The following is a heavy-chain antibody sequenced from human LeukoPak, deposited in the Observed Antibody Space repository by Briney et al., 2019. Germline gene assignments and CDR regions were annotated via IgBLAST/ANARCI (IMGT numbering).Heavy chain of an antibody. CDR3: ARTSKGIAARADY. J-gene: IGHJ4*02. CDR2: IYYSGST. CDR1: GGAISSYY. D-gene: IGHD6-6*01. Sequence: SETPSLTCIVSGGAISSYYWSWIRQPPGKGLEWIGYIYYSGSTNYNPSLKSRVTISVDTSKNQLSLKLSSVTAADTAVYYCARTSKGIAARADYWGQGTLVTVSS. V-gene: IGHV4-59*01.